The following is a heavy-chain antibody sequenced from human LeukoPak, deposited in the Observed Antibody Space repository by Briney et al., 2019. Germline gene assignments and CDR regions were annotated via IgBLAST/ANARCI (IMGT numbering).Heavy chain of an antibody. Sequence: SETLSLTCTVSAGSISSSSYYWSWIRQPAGKGLEWIGRIYTSGSTNYNPSLKSRVTMSVDTSKNQFSLKLSSVTAADTAVYYCARSVVVITTNWFDPWGQGTLVTVSS. CDR3: ARSVVVITTNWFDP. CDR1: AGSISSSSYY. J-gene: IGHJ5*02. D-gene: IGHD3-22*01. V-gene: IGHV4-61*02. CDR2: IYTSGST.